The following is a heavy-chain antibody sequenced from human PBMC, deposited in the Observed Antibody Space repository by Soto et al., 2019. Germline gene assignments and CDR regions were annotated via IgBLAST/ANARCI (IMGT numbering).Heavy chain of an antibody. V-gene: IGHV3-33*01. D-gene: IGHD7-27*01. CDR2: IWYDGSNT. Sequence: PVGSLRLSGAASGFIFSSFGMHWVRQAPGKGLEWVAHIWYDGSNTYYADSVKGRFTISRDNSRNTLYLQMNSLRAEDTAVYHCVRDLLGSGGHFDYWGQGTPVTVSS. CDR1: GFIFSSFG. CDR3: VRDLLGSGGHFDY. J-gene: IGHJ4*02.